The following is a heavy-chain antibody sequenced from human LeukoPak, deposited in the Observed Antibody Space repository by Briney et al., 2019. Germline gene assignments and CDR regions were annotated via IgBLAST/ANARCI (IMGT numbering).Heavy chain of an antibody. D-gene: IGHD3-22*01. CDR1: GFTFSSYS. Sequence: PGGSLRLSCAASGFTFSSYSMNWVRQAPGKGLEWVSSISSSSSYIYYADSVKGRFTISRDNAKNSLYLQMNSLRAEDAAVYYCARATLNYYDSSGTFDYWGQGTLVTVSS. CDR2: ISSSSSYI. CDR3: ARATLNYYDSSGTFDY. J-gene: IGHJ4*02. V-gene: IGHV3-21*01.